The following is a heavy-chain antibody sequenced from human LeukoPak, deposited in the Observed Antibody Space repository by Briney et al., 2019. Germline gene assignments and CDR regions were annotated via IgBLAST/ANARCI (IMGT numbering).Heavy chain of an antibody. CDR1: GFTFSSYG. V-gene: IGHV3-30*18. D-gene: IGHD6-19*01. J-gene: IGHJ4*02. Sequence: PGRSLRLSCAASGFTFSSYGMHWVRQAPGKGLEWVAVISYDGSNKYYADPVKGRFTISGDNSKNTLYLQMNSLRAEDTAVYYCAKDLLPSSGWPDYFDYWGQGTLVTVSS. CDR2: ISYDGSNK. CDR3: AKDLLPSSGWPDYFDY.